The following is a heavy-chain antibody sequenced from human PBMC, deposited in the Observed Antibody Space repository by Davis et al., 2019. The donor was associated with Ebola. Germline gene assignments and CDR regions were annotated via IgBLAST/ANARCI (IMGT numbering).Heavy chain of an antibody. Sequence: GESLKISCAASGFTFSSYWMSWVRQAPGKGPEWVANIKQDGSESHYVDSVKGRFTISSDNAKNSLYLQMNSLRAEDTAMYYCARHPHFAYWGQGTLVTVSS. CDR1: GFTFSSYW. V-gene: IGHV3-7*01. CDR3: ARHPHFAY. J-gene: IGHJ4*02. CDR2: IKQDGSES.